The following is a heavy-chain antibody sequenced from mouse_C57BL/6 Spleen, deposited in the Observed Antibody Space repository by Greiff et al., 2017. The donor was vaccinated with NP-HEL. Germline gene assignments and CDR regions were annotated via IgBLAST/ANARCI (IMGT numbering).Heavy chain of an antibody. Sequence: EVKLLESGGGLVQPGGSLSLSCAASGFTFTDYYMSWVRQPPGKALEWLGIIRNKANGYTTEYSASVKGRFTISRDNSQSILYLQMNALRAEDSAAYYCASHTYSVMDCWGQRTSVTVSS. CDR2: IRNKANGYTT. D-gene: IGHD2-10*01. V-gene: IGHV7-3*01. CDR1: GFTFTDYY. J-gene: IGHJ4*01. CDR3: ASHTYSVMDC.